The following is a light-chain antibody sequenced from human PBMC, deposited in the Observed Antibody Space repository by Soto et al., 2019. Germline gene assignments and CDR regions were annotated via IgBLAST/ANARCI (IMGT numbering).Light chain of an antibody. Sequence: EVMLSLSLATLSLNPGERATLSCRASQSVSSYLAWYQQKPGQAPRLLIYDASNRATGIPARFSGSGSGTDFTLTISSLEPEDFAVYYCQQRSNWPLSITFGQGTRLAIK. J-gene: IGKJ5*01. CDR3: QQRSNWPLSIT. CDR2: DAS. V-gene: IGKV3-11*01. CDR1: QSVSSY.